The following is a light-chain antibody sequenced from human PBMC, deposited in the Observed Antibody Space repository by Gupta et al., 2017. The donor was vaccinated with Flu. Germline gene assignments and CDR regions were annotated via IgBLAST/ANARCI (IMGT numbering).Light chain of an antibody. CDR3: HQSSDLPWT. CDR2: YAS. CDR1: QNIGGA. V-gene: IGKV6-21*01. Sequence: EIVLTQSPDFQSVTPKERVTITCRASQNIGGALHWYQQKPDQSPKVLIKYASQSFSGVPSRFSGSGSVTDFTLTINGLETEDAATYYCHQSSDLPWTFGQGTKVEIK. J-gene: IGKJ1*01.